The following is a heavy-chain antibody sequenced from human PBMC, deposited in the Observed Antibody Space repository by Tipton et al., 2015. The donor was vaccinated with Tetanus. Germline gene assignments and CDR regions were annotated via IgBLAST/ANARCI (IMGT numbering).Heavy chain of an antibody. J-gene: IGHJ4*02. D-gene: IGHD3-10*01. Sequence: LRLSCAASGFTLSAYAMRWVRQAPGQGLEWVSGISGTGATADYADSVKGRFTVSRDNSENSLYLQMTSLRAEDTAIYYCAKAKTWINLWFGDAWGPGTRVTVSS. CDR1: GFTLSAYA. V-gene: IGHV3-23*01. CDR2: ISGTGATA. CDR3: AKAKTWINLWFGDA.